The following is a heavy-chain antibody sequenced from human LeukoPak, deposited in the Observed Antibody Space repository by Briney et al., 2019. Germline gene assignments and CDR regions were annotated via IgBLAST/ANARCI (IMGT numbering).Heavy chain of an antibody. CDR2: FDPEDGET. CDR3: ATGGTYYYGNTTYHTFDY. V-gene: IGHV1-24*01. Sequence: ASVTVSCKVSVYTLTELSVHWVRLAPGERREWMGGFDPEDGETIYAQKFQGRVTMTEDTSTYTANMELSSLRSDDTAVYYCATGGTYYYGNTTYHTFDYWGQGTLLTVSS. D-gene: IGHD3-10*01. J-gene: IGHJ4*02. CDR1: VYTLTELS.